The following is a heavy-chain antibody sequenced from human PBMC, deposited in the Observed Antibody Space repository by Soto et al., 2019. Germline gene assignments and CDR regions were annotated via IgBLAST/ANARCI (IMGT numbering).Heavy chain of an antibody. CDR2: ISAYNGNT. V-gene: IGHV1-18*01. D-gene: IGHD2-2*01. CDR3: ACGVPAAMNYYYYCMDV. J-gene: IGHJ6*03. CDR1: GYTFTSYG. Sequence: GASVKVSCKASGYTFTSYGISWVRQAPGQGLEWMGWISAYNGNTNYAQKLQGRVTMTTDTSMSTAYMELSSLRSEATAVYYCACGVPAAMNYYYYCMDVWGKGTTVTVSS.